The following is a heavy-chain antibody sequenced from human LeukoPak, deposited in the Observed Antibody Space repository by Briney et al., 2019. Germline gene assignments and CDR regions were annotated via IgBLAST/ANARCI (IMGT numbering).Heavy chain of an antibody. J-gene: IGHJ4*02. V-gene: IGHV4-59*01. CDR2: IYYSGST. D-gene: IGHD3/OR15-3a*01. Sequence: PSETLSLTCTASGGFISSYYWSWLRQPPGKGLEWIGYIYYSGSTNYNPSLKSRVTISVDTSKNQFSLKLSSVTAADTAVYYCARSPSVWTSFDYWGQGTLVTVSS. CDR1: GGFISSYY. CDR3: ARSPSVWTSFDY.